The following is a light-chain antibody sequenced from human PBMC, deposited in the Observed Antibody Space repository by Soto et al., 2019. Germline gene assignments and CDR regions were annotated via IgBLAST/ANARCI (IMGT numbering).Light chain of an antibody. CDR1: SSDGGGYNY. Sequence: QSALTQPASVFGSPGQSITISCPGTSSDGGGYNYVSWYQQHPGKAPKLMIYDVSNRPSGVSNRFSGSKSGNTASLIISGLQAEDEADYYCSSYTSSSTLLNVFGTGTKVTVL. J-gene: IGLJ1*01. CDR2: DVS. V-gene: IGLV2-14*01. CDR3: SSYTSSSTLLNV.